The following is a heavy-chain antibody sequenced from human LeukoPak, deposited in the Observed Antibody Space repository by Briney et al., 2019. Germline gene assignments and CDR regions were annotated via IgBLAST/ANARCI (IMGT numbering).Heavy chain of an antibody. CDR3: ARPSQYGSGTDYYFDS. V-gene: IGHV3-73*01. Sequence: GGSLKLSCAASGFMFSGSPMHWVRQASGKGLEWVGHIRTKANNYATIYAASVKGRFTISRDDSKDTAYLQMNSLKTEDTAVYYRARPSQYGSGTDYYFDSWGQGTLVTVSS. CDR1: GFMFSGSP. J-gene: IGHJ4*02. D-gene: IGHD3-10*01. CDR2: IRTKANNYAT.